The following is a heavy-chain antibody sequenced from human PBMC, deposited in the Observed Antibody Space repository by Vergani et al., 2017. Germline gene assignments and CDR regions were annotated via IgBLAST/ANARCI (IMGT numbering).Heavy chain of an antibody. CDR2: ISARYPST. V-gene: IGHV3-23*01. CDR3: ARLSYDTTPYLQGCYDC. CDR1: GFTFSACP. Sequence: EVQLLQSGGGVIQPGGSVRLSCAASGFTFSACPMTWVRQAPGKGLEWVSAISARYPSTYYADSVKGRFTISRDNSKNMLYLQMNSLRAEDTAVYYWARLSYDTTPYLQGCYDCWGQGTLVSVSS. J-gene: IGHJ4*02. D-gene: IGHD3-22*01.